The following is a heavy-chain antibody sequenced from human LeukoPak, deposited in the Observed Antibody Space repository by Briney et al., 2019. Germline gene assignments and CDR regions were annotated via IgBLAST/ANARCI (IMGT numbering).Heavy chain of an antibody. J-gene: IGHJ3*02. CDR3: ARLYGGNSNGAFDI. CDR2: ISSSSSYI. Sequence: GGSLRLSCAASGFTFSSYSMNWVRQAPGKGLEWVTSISSSSSYIYYADSVKGRFTISRDNAKNSLYLQMNSLRAEDTAVYYCARLYGGNSNGAFDIWGQGTMVTVSS. D-gene: IGHD4-23*01. V-gene: IGHV3-21*01. CDR1: GFTFSSYS.